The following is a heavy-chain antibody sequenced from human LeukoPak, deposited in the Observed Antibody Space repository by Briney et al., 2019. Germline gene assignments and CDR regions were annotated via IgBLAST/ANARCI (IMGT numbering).Heavy chain of an antibody. CDR1: GFTFGDYY. Sequence: KPGGSLRLSCAASGFTFGDYYMSWVRQTPGKGLEWVSYISTSGTTIHYADSVKGRFTISRDNAKNSLYLQMNSLRAEDTAVYYCARVRGSYCSDHWGQGILVIDSS. D-gene: IGHD1-26*01. CDR2: ISTSGTTI. V-gene: IGHV3-11*04. CDR3: ARVRGSYCSDH. J-gene: IGHJ4*02.